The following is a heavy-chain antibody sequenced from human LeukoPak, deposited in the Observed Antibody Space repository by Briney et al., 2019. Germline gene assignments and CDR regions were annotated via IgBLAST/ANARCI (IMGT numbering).Heavy chain of an antibody. J-gene: IGHJ4*02. Sequence: GGSLRLSCAASGFTFSSYAMSWVRQAPGKGLEWVSVIYSGGTTYYADSVKGRFTISRDNSKNTLYLQMNSLRAEDTAVYYCARPRPYYYDSSGYGRDYYFDYWGQGTLVTISS. D-gene: IGHD3-22*01. CDR1: GFTFSSYA. CDR3: ARPRPYYYDSSGYGRDYYFDY. V-gene: IGHV3-53*01. CDR2: IYSGGTT.